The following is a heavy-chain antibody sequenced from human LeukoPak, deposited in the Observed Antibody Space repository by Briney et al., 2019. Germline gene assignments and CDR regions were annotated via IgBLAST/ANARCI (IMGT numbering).Heavy chain of an antibody. CDR3: ARQIHYYDSSGYDY. CDR2: IYPGDSNT. V-gene: IGHV5-51*01. D-gene: IGHD3-22*01. Sequence: GESLKISCKGSGYSFTSHWIGWVRQMPGKGLEWMGIIYPGDSNTRYSPSFQGQVTISADKSVSTAYLQWSSLKVSDTAMYYCARQIHYYDSSGYDYWGQGTLVTVSS. CDR1: GYSFTSHW. J-gene: IGHJ4*02.